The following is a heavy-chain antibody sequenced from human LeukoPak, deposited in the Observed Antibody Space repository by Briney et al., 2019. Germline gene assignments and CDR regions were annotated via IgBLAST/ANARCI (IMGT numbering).Heavy chain of an antibody. D-gene: IGHD3-10*01. J-gene: IGHJ5*01. CDR3: ARDRGGFDS. V-gene: IGHV6-1*01. Sequence: SQTLSLTCNISGDSVSSHTAAWNWIRQSPSRGLEWLGRTYYRSTWSTDYAVSVQSRITIDPDTSRNHFSLQLSSVTPEDTAVYYCARDRGGFDSWGQGTLVTVSS. CDR2: TYYRSTWST. CDR1: GDSVSSHTAA.